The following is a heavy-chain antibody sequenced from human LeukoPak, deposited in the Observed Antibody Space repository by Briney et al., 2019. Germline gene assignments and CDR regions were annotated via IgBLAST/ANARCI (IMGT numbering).Heavy chain of an antibody. CDR2: IIPILGIA. Sequence: SVKVSCKASGGTFSSYAISWVRQAPGQGLEWMGRIIPILGIANYAQKFQGRVTITADKSTSTAYMELSRLRSEDTAVYYCARQYSSDPKLDPWGQGTLVTVSS. CDR1: GGTFSSYA. V-gene: IGHV1-69*04. J-gene: IGHJ5*02. CDR3: ARQYSSDPKLDP. D-gene: IGHD6-19*01.